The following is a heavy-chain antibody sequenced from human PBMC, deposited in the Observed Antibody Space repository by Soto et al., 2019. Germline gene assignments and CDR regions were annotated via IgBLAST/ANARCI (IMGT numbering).Heavy chain of an antibody. V-gene: IGHV1-18*01. CDR3: AREGYYGSGSADY. D-gene: IGHD3-10*01. CDR1: GYTFNRSG. J-gene: IGHJ4*02. Sequence: QFQLVQSGAEVKKPGSSVTASCKASGYTFNRSGISWVRQDPGQGRELRGWISAYNGNTNYAPKVEGRVTMTTDTSTRTAYRELRRLRADDTAVYYCAREGYYGSGSADYWGQGTLVTVSS. CDR2: ISAYNGNT.